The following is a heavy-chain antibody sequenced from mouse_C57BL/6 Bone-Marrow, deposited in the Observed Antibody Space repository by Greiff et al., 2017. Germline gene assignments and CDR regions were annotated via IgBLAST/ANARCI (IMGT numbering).Heavy chain of an antibody. D-gene: IGHD4-1*01. J-gene: IGHJ2*01. Sequence: QVQLKESGAELARPGASVKLSCKASGYTFTSYGISWVKQRTGQGLEWIGGIYPRSGNTYYNEKFKGKATLAADKSSSTASMELRSLTSEDAAVYFCARLTLDYWGQGTTLTVSS. CDR3: ARLTLDY. CDR1: GYTFTSYG. V-gene: IGHV1-81*01. CDR2: IYPRSGNT.